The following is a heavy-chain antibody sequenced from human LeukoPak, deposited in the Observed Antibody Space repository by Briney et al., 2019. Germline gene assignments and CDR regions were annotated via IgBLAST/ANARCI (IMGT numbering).Heavy chain of an antibody. D-gene: IGHD3-10*01. CDR3: ARAYYYGSGNYGLDY. V-gene: IGHV4-59*08. J-gene: IGHJ4*02. CDR1: GGSISSYY. Sequence: SETLSLTCTVSGGSISSYYWSWVRPPPGKGLEWIGYIYYSGSTNYNPSLKSRVTISVATSKNQFSLKLSSVTAADTAVYYCARAYYYGSGNYGLDYWGQGTLVTVSS. CDR2: IYYSGST.